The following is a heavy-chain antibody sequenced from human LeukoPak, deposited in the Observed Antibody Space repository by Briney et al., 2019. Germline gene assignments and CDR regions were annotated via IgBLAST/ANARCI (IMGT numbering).Heavy chain of an antibody. J-gene: IGHJ4*02. CDR3: ARAPGDIVVVPAAILDY. Sequence: ASVKVSCKASGYTFTSYGISWVRQAPGQGLEWMGWISAYNGNTNYAQKLQGRVTMTTDTSTSTANMERRSLRSDDTAVYYCARAPGDIVVVPAAILDYWGQGTLVTVSS. CDR2: ISAYNGNT. D-gene: IGHD2-2*01. CDR1: GYTFTSYG. V-gene: IGHV1-18*01.